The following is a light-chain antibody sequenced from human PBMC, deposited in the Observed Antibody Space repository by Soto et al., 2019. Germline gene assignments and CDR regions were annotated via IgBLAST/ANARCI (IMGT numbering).Light chain of an antibody. CDR1: SSNLGAPYD. J-gene: IGLJ1*01. Sequence: QSALTQPPSVSGARGQTVIISCSGSSSNLGAPYDVNWFRQLPGTVPRLLIYGNNNRPSGVPDRFSGSKSGTSASLAMTGIQDEDEADYYCQSYDSSLSGYVFGTGTKVTVL. CDR2: GNN. V-gene: IGLV1-40*01. CDR3: QSYDSSLSGYV.